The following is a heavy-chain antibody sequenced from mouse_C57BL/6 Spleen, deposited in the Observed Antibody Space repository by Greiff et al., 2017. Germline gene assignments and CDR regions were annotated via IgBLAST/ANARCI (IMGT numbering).Heavy chain of an antibody. V-gene: IGHV14-4*01. CDR1: GFNIKDDY. J-gene: IGHJ2*01. CDR2: IDPENGDT. Sequence: VQLQQSGAELVRPGASVKLSCTASGFNIKDDYMHWVKQRPEQGLEWIGWIDPENGDTEYASKFQGKATITADTSSNTAYLQLSSLTSEDTAVYYCTRGGYSNVYWGQGTTLTVSS. CDR3: TRGGYSNVY. D-gene: IGHD2-5*01.